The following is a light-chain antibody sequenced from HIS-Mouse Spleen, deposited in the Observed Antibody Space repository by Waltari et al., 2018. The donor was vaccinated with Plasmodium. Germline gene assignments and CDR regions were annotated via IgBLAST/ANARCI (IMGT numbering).Light chain of an antibody. Sequence: DIQMTQSPSTLSASVGDRVTITCRASQSISSWLAWYQQKPGKAPKLLIYKASSLERGVPSRFSGSGSGTEFTLTISSLQPDDFATYYGQQYNSYYTFGQGTKLEIK. CDR2: KAS. CDR1: QSISSW. V-gene: IGKV1-5*03. J-gene: IGKJ2*01. CDR3: QQYNSYYT.